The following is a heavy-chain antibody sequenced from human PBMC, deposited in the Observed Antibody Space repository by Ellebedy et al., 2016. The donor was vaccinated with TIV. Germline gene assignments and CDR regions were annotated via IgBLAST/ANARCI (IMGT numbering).Heavy chain of an antibody. CDR3: VRGEKY. V-gene: IGHV1-2*02. D-gene: IGHD6-6*01. Sequence: AASVKVSCKASGSTFNDFYMHCVRQAPGQRLEWMGWINPSNPHNGGTIYAPKFQGRVAMTRDSSISTAYLELSNLRSDDTAVYYCVRGEKYWGQGTLVTVSS. CDR1: GSTFNDFY. CDR2: INPSNPHNGGT. J-gene: IGHJ4*02.